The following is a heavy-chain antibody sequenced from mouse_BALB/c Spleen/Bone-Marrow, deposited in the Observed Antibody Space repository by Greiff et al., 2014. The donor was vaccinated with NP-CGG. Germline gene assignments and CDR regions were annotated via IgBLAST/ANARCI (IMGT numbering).Heavy chain of an antibody. Sequence: QVQLKQSGAELVRPGVSVKISCKGSGYTFTDYAVHWVKQSHAESLEWIGVINTYFGDISYNQKFKGKATIAVDKTSRTVYMELARLTAEDSAIYYCARGYSNNYAMDYWGQGTSVTVSS. CDR3: ARGYSNNYAMDY. V-gene: IGHV1S137*01. CDR1: GYTFTDYA. D-gene: IGHD2-5*01. CDR2: INTYFGDI. J-gene: IGHJ4*01.